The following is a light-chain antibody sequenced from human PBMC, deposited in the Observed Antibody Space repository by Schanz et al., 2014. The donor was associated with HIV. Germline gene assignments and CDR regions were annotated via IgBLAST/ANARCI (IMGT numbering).Light chain of an antibody. V-gene: IGLV7-46*01. CDR3: LLSYSAARQVV. Sequence: QAVVTQEPSVTVSPGGTVTLTCGASTGAVTGGHFPYWFQQRPGQAPRTLIYDTSNKHSWTPARFSGSLLGDKAALTLSGAQPEDEADYYCLLSYSAARQVVFGGGTKLTVL. CDR1: TGAVTGGHF. CDR2: DTS. J-gene: IGLJ2*01.